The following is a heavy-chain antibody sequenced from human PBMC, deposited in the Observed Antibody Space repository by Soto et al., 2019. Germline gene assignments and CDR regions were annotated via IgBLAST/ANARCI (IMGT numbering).Heavy chain of an antibody. V-gene: IGHV3-21*01. Sequence: GGSLRLSCAASGFTFSSYSMNWVRQAPGKGLEWVSSISSSSSYIYYADSVKGRFTISRDNAKNSLYLQMNSLRAEDTAVYYCARDRGGEYYYYYYGMDVGGQGTTVTVSS. CDR3: ARDRGGEYYYYYYGMDV. D-gene: IGHD7-27*01. CDR2: ISSSSSYI. J-gene: IGHJ6*02. CDR1: GFTFSSYS.